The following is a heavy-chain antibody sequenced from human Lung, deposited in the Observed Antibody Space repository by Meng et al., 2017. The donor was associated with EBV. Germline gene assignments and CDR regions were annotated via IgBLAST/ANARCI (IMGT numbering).Heavy chain of an antibody. J-gene: IGHJ4*02. V-gene: IGHV3-74*01. D-gene: IGHD3-16*01. CDR2: INEHGSIT. CDR3: SRDLVGSADS. Sequence: EGQRVESGGALVRTGGSPKLSCEGSGYTFSRYWMHWVRQVPGKGLLWVSRINEHGSITTYADSVKGRFTISRDNAKNTMYLQMNSLRDEDTGVYFCSRDLVGSADSWGQGTLVTVSS. CDR1: GYTFSRYW.